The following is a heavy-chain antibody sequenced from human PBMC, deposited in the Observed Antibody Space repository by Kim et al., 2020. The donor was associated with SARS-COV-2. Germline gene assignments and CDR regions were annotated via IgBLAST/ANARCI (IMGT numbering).Heavy chain of an antibody. J-gene: IGHJ3*02. CDR3: ARGTYYYDSSGYYPSAFDI. V-gene: IGHV3-30*03. CDR2: ISYDGSNK. Sequence: GGSLRLSCAASGFTFSSYGMHWVRQAPGKGLEWVAVISYDGSNKYYADSVKGRFTISRDNSKNTLYLQMNSLRAEDTAVYYCARGTYYYDSSGYYPSAFDIWGQGTMVTVSS. CDR1: GFTFSSYG. D-gene: IGHD3-22*01.